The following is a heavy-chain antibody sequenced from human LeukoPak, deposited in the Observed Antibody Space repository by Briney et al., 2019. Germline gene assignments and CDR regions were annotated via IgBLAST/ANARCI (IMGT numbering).Heavy chain of an antibody. D-gene: IGHD3-16*01. CDR1: GYTFTSYG. CDR3: ARELIMTPYNWFDP. CDR2: ISAYNGNT. J-gene: IGHJ5*02. Sequence: GASVKVSCKASGYTFTSYGISWVRQAPGQGLEWMGWISAYNGNTNYAQKLRGRVTMTTDTSTSTAYMELRSLRSDDTAVYYCARELIMTPYNWFDPWGQGTLVTVSS. V-gene: IGHV1-18*01.